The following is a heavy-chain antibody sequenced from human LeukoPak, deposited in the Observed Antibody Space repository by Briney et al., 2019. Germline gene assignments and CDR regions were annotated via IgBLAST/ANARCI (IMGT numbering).Heavy chain of an antibody. Sequence: GGSLRLSCAASGFTFSSYSMNWVRQAPGKGLEWVSSISSSSSYIYYADSVKGRFTISRDNAKNSLYLQMNSLRAEDTAVYYCARDMVSYYGSGSYSKAPYYYYGMDVWGQGTTVTVSS. D-gene: IGHD3-10*01. V-gene: IGHV3-21*01. CDR1: GFTFSSYS. CDR3: ARDMVSYYGSGSYSKAPYYYYGMDV. CDR2: ISSSSSYI. J-gene: IGHJ6*02.